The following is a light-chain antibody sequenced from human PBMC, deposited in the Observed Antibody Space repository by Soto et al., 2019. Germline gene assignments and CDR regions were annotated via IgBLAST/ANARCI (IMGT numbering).Light chain of an antibody. CDR2: EVS. Sequence: QSVLTQPASVSGSPGQSMTISCTGTSSDVGGYDYVSWYQLHPGKAPKLMIFEVSNRPSGVSYRFSGSKSGNTASLTISGLQVEDEADYFCSSYSISTAYLFGTGTKVTVL. CDR3: SSYSISTAYL. V-gene: IGLV2-14*01. J-gene: IGLJ1*01. CDR1: SSDVGGYDY.